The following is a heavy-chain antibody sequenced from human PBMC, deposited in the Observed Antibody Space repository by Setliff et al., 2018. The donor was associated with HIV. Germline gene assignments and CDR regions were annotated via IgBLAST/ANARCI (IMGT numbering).Heavy chain of an antibody. CDR1: GGSISNSRYY. D-gene: IGHD6-13*01. CDR3: VRVGSNSWSVDFDY. J-gene: IGHJ4*02. Sequence: KASETLSLTCTVSGGSISNSRYYWSWIRQPPGKGLEWIGSIYYSGSTYYNPSLKSRVTISVDTSKNQFSLQLTSVTAADTAVYYCVRVGSNSWSVDFDYWGQGTLVTVSS. CDR2: IYYSGST. V-gene: IGHV4-39*07.